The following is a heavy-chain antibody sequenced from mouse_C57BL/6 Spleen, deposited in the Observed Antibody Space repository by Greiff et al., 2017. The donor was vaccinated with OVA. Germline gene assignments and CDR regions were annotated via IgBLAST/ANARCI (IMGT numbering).Heavy chain of an antibody. CDR1: GFSLTSYG. V-gene: IGHV2-2*01. CDR2: IWSGGST. Sequence: VMLVESGPGLVQPSQSLSITCTVSGFSLTSYGVHWVRQSPGKGLEWLGVIWSGGSTDYNAAFISRLSISKDNSKSQVFFKMNSLQADDTAIYYCARNSDYDGAMDYWGQGTSVTVSS. CDR3: ARNSDYDGAMDY. D-gene: IGHD2-4*01. J-gene: IGHJ4*01.